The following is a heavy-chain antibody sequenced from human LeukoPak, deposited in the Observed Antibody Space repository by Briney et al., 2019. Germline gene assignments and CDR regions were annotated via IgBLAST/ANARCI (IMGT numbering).Heavy chain of an antibody. CDR1: GYNFTNSW. CDR3: ARHEGVYYDYVWGSYRPDKGDFYMDV. V-gene: IGHV5-51*01. D-gene: IGHD3-16*02. CDR2: IHPDDSDN. Sequence: GEALEISFKGAGYNFTNSWIGWVRQMPGKGLEWMGIIHPDDSDNRYSPPFEGQVTISADKSISTAYLQWSSLKAWDTAMYYCARHEGVYYDYVWGSYRPDKGDFYMDVWGKGTTVTVSS. J-gene: IGHJ6*03.